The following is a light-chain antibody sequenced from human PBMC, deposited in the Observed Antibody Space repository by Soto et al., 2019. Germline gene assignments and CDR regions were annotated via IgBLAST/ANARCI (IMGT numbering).Light chain of an antibody. V-gene: IGKV3-20*01. CDR2: GAS. J-gene: IGKJ4*01. CDR1: QSVSSSY. CDR3: QQYNNWPPNT. Sequence: IVLNQSPGTLSLYPGERATLSCRGSQSVSSSYLAWYQQKPGQAPRLLIYGASSRATGTPDRFSGSGSGTDFTLTINRLEPEDFAVYYCQQYNNWPPNTFGGGTNVDI.